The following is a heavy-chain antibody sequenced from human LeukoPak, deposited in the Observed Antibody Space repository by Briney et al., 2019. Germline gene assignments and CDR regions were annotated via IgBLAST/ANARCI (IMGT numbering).Heavy chain of an antibody. Sequence: SATLSLTCTVSGGSISSSSYYWGWIRQPPGKGLEWIGSIYYSGSTYYNPSLKSRVTISVDTSKNQFSLKLSSVTAADTAVYYCARDGIWGQGTLVTVSS. V-gene: IGHV4-39*07. J-gene: IGHJ4*02. CDR3: ARDGI. D-gene: IGHD1-14*01. CDR2: IYYSGST. CDR1: GGSISSSSYY.